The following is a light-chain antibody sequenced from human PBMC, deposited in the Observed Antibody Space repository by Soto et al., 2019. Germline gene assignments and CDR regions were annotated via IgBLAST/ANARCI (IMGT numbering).Light chain of an antibody. CDR1: SSDVGAYKY. J-gene: IGLJ2*01. CDR2: DVS. CDR3: CSYAGTYTMV. Sequence: QSALTQPRSVSGSPGQSDTISCTGTSSDVGAYKYVSWYQQHPGKDPKLMISDVSKRPLGVPDRFSGSKSGNTASLTISGLQAEDEADYYCCSYAGTYTMVFGGGTKVTVL. V-gene: IGLV2-11*01.